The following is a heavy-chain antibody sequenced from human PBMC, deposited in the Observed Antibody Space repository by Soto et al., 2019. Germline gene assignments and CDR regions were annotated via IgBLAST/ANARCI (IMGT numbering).Heavy chain of an antibody. D-gene: IGHD2-15*01. V-gene: IGHV3-64D*06. CDR1: GFIFSEST. J-gene: IGHJ4*02. Sequence: EVQLVESGGGLVQPGGSLRLSCSASGFIFSESTIYWVRQVPGKGLEAISAVSTSGRSTYYADSVKDRFTISRDNSKNTLSLQMGSLRPEDTAIYYCVKQAHGLDGVAFDYWGQGTQVTVAS. CDR3: VKQAHGLDGVAFDY. CDR2: VSTSGRST.